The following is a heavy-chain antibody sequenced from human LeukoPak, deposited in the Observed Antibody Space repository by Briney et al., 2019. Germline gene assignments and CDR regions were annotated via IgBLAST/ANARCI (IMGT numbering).Heavy chain of an antibody. V-gene: IGHV2-5*05. CDR2: NYWDDDK. D-gene: IGHD2-15*01. CDR1: GFSLSTSRVG. CDR3: VHLGYCSGGSCLVFDY. Sequence: SGPTLATPTQTLTLTCTFSGFSLSTSRVGVGWIRQPPGKALEWLTLNYWDDDKRYGPSLKSRLTITKDTSKNQVVLTMTSMDPVDTATYFCVHLGYCSGGSCLVFDYWGQGTLVTVSS. J-gene: IGHJ4*02.